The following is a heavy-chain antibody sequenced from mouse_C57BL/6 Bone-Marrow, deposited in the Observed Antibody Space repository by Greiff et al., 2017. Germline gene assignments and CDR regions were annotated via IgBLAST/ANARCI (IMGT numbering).Heavy chain of an antibody. CDR3: ARKRTNYYGSRVDFDV. Sequence: DVKLVESGGDLVKPGGSLKLSCAASGFTFSSYGMSWVRQTPDKRLEWVATISSGGSYTYYPDSVKGRFTISRDNAKNTLYLQMSSLKSEDTAMYYCARKRTNYYGSRVDFDVWGTGTTVTVSS. CDR2: ISSGGSYT. V-gene: IGHV5-6*02. D-gene: IGHD1-1*01. CDR1: GFTFSSYG. J-gene: IGHJ1*03.